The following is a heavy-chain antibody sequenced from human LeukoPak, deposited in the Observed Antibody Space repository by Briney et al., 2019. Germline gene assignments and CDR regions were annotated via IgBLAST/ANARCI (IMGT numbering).Heavy chain of an antibody. J-gene: IGHJ4*02. V-gene: IGHV3-30*02. CDR2: IRYDGSNK. Sequence: GGSLRLSCAASGFTFSTYSMNWVRQAPGKGLEWVAFIRYDGSNKYYADSVKGRFTISRDNSKNTLYLQMNSLRAEDTAVYYCAKSPGGVVVPAAICDYWGQGTLVTVSS. D-gene: IGHD2-2*02. CDR3: AKSPGGVVVPAAICDY. CDR1: GFTFSTYS.